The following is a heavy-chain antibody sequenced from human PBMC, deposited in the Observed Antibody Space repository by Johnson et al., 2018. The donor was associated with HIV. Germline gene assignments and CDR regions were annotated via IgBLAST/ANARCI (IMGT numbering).Heavy chain of an antibody. V-gene: IGHV3-30*04. CDR2: ISYDGSYK. J-gene: IGHJ3*02. CDR3: AKAHYDSSGLGGAFDI. Sequence: QVQLVESGGGVVKPGRSLRLSCAASGFTFSNYAMHWVRQAPGKGLEWLSVISYDGSYKYYADSVKGRFTISRDNSKNTLYLQMNSLRREDTALYYCAKAHYDSSGLGGAFDIWGQGTMVTVSS. CDR1: GFTFSNYA. D-gene: IGHD3-22*01.